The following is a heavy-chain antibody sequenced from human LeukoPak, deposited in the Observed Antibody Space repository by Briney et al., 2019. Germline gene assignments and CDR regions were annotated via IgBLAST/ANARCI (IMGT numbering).Heavy chain of an antibody. CDR1: GGSISSYY. CDR3: ASAPPMYSSGWPPYYYYYMDV. V-gene: IGHV4-59*12. CDR2: IYYSGST. Sequence: SETLSLTCTVSGGSISSYYWSWIRQPPGKGLEWIGYIYYSGSTNYNPSLKSRVTISVDTSKNQFSLKLSSVTAADTAVYYCASAPPMYSSGWPPYYYYYMDVWGKGTTVTVSS. D-gene: IGHD6-19*01. J-gene: IGHJ6*03.